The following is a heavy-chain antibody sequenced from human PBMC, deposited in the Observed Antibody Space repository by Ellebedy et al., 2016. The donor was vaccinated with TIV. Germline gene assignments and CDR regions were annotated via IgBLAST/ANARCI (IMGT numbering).Heavy chain of an antibody. Sequence: GESLKISXAASGFTFSGSAMHWVRQASGKGLEWVGCIRSKANSYATAYAASVKGRFTISSDNAKNSLYLQMNSLRAEDTAVYYCAREDTVVAASWVDYWGQGTLVTVSS. V-gene: IGHV3-73*01. CDR2: IRSKANSYAT. J-gene: IGHJ4*02. D-gene: IGHD2-15*01. CDR1: GFTFSGSA. CDR3: AREDTVVAASWVDY.